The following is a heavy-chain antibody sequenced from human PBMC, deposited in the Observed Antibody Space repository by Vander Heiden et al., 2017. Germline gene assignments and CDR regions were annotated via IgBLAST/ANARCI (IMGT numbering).Heavy chain of an antibody. CDR1: GSTFSDSW. V-gene: IGHV5-51*01. CDR3: ARQNDGNYGDYPYEF. J-gene: IGHJ4*02. CDR2: IYPADSET. D-gene: IGHD4-17*01. Sequence: LVQSGAEVKKPGESLKISCQASGSTFSDSWIGWVRQMPGKGLESMGVIYPADSETRYSPSFEGQVTMSVDKSTNTAYLEWRSLKASDSAMYYCARQNDGNYGDYPYEFWGQGTQVTVSS.